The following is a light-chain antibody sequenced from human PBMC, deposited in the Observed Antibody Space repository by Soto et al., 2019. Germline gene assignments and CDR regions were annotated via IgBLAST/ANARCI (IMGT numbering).Light chain of an antibody. J-gene: IGLJ2*01. CDR3: QSYDSSLSVV. CDR2: SNS. V-gene: IGLV1-40*01. Sequence: QSVLTQPPSLSGAPGQRVTISCTGSSSNIGAGYDVHWYQQLPGTAPKLLIYSNSNRPSGVPDRFSGSKSGASASLAVTGLQAEDEADYYCQSYDSSLSVVFGGGPKLTVL. CDR1: SSNIGAGYD.